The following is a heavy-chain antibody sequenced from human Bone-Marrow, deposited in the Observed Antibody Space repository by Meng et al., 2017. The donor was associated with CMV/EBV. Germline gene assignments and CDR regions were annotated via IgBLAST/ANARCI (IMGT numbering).Heavy chain of an antibody. D-gene: IGHD2-2*01. V-gene: IGHV3-20*04. CDR2: INWNGGST. CDR3: AREGAIVVVPAAKYYYYGMDV. CDR1: GFTFDDYG. Sequence: GGSLRLSCAASGFTFDDYGMSWVRQAPGKGLEWVSGINWNGGSTAYVDSVKGRFTISRDNAKNSLYLQMNSLRAEDTALYYCAREGAIVVVPAAKYYYYGMDVWGQGTTVTVSS. J-gene: IGHJ6*02.